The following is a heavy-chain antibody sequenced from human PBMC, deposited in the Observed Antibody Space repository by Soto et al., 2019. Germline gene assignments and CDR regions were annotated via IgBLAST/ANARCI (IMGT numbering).Heavy chain of an antibody. Sequence: GGSLRLSCAASGFTFGSHDMHWVRQVTGKGLEWVSGIDSAGDAKYPASVKGRFTISRENAKNSLHLQMNSLRAGDTAVYYCAIVPFGSERHAPDYRGQGTLVTLSS. D-gene: IGHD3-10*01. CDR1: GFTFGSHD. V-gene: IGHV3-13*01. J-gene: IGHJ4*02. CDR3: AIVPFGSERHAPDY. CDR2: IDSAGDA.